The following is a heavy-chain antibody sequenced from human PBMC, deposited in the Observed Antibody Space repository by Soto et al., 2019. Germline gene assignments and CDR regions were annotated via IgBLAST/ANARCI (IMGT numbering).Heavy chain of an antibody. J-gene: IGHJ2*01. Sequence: GGSLRLSCAASGFTFSSYDMHWVRQATGKGLEWVSAIGTAGDTYYPGSVKGRFTISRENAKNSLYLQMNSLRAGDTAVYYCARGLRSTAASLWYFDLWGRGTLVTVSS. D-gene: IGHD4-17*01. CDR3: ARGLRSTAASLWYFDL. V-gene: IGHV3-13*01. CDR1: GFTFSSYD. CDR2: IGTAGDT.